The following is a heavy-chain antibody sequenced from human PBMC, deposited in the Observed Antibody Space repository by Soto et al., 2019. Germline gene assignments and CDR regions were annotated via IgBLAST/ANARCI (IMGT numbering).Heavy chain of an antibody. CDR3: ARDPSTGSADY. Sequence: GGSLSLSCAASGFTFSHFALNWFRQAPGKGLEWISTINNNGDNTHYADSVKGRFTISRDNSTNTLYLHMSSLKADDTAVYYCARDPSTGSADYWGQGTLVTVSS. CDR2: INNNGDNT. CDR1: GFTFSHFA. J-gene: IGHJ4*02. D-gene: IGHD3-9*01. V-gene: IGHV3-23*01.